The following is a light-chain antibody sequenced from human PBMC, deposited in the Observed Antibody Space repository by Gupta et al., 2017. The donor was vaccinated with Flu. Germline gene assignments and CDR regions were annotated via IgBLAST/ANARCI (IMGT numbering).Light chain of an antibody. CDR1: QSVRSNY. CDR2: GAS. CDR3: QQDGSSPNT. V-gene: IGKV3-20*01. J-gene: IGKJ1*01. Sequence: GTLSLSPGERATLSCRASQSVRSNYLAWYQQKPGQAPRLLIYGASNRATGIPDRFSGSGSGTDFTLTISRLEPEDFAVYYCQQDGSSPNTFGQGTKVEIK.